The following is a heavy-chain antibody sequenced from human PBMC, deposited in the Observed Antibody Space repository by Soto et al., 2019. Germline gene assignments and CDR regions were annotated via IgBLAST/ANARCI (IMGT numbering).Heavy chain of an antibody. CDR1: GFTFSSYA. Sequence: GGSLRLSCAASGFTFSSYAMSWVRQAPGKGLEWVSAISGSGGSTYYADSVKGRFTISRDNSKNTLYLQMNSLRAEDTAVHYCAKDQSPGERLLDAFDIWGQGTMVTVSS. CDR2: ISGSGGST. J-gene: IGHJ3*02. D-gene: IGHD2-15*01. V-gene: IGHV3-23*01. CDR3: AKDQSPGERLLDAFDI.